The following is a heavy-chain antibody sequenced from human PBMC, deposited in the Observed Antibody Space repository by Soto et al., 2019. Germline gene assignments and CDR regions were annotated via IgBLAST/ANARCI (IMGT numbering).Heavy chain of an antibody. V-gene: IGHV1-18*01. CDR2: ISAYNGNT. D-gene: IGHD1-1*01. Sequence: QVQLVQSGAEVKKPGASVKVSCKASGYTFTSYGISWVRQAPGQGLEWMGWISAYNGNTNYAQKLQGRVTMTTDTSTSTAYMELRSLSSDDTAVYYCARDWDPRDWNLNYYFDYWGQGTLVTVSS. CDR3: ARDWDPRDWNLNYYFDY. J-gene: IGHJ4*02. CDR1: GYTFTSYG.